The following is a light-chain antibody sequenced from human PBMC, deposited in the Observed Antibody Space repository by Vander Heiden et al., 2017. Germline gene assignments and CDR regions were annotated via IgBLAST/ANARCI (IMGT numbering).Light chain of an antibody. Sequence: IVMTQSPDSLAVSLGEGATINCKSDQSGFYLTHTKNWLAWSQQKAGQPPKLLSYWASTRRSGVPERFNGRGSETDFTLTIANVQAEDVAVYYCQQDVQTPYTFGQGTKLEI. J-gene: IGKJ2*01. CDR2: WAS. CDR3: QQDVQTPYT. V-gene: IGKV4-1*01. CDR1: QSGFYLTHTKNW.